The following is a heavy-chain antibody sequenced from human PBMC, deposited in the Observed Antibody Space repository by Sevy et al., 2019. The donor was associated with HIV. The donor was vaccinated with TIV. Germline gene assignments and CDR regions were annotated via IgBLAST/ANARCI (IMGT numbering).Heavy chain of an antibody. CDR3: ARGQWEHPF. V-gene: IGHV4-34*01. CDR1: GGSLSGYY. Sequence: SETLSLTCAVYGGSLSGYYWSWIRQLPGKGLEWIGEIMPSGITNYNPSLKSRVSISIETSKNQFSLKVNSVTAADTAIYYCARGQWEHPFWGQGTQVTVSS. J-gene: IGHJ4*02. D-gene: IGHD1-26*01. CDR2: IMPSGIT.